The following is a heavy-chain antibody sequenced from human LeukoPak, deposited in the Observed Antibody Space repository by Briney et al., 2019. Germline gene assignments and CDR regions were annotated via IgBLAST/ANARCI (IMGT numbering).Heavy chain of an antibody. Sequence: SSETLSLTCTVSGGSISSYYWSWIRQPPGKGLEWIGYTYNNGSSSYSPSFKSRVTISTDTPRNQFFLRLTSVTAADTAVYYCAGYYGSGQWDNWGQGTLVTVSS. CDR2: TYNNGSS. J-gene: IGHJ4*02. CDR3: AGYYGSGQWDN. CDR1: GGSISSYY. D-gene: IGHD3-10*01. V-gene: IGHV4-59*12.